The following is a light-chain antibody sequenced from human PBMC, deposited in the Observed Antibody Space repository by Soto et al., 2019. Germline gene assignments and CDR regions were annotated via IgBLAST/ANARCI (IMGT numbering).Light chain of an antibody. CDR3: QQYNSYSYT. CDR2: KAS. V-gene: IGKV1-5*03. Sequence: DIQMTQSPSTLSASVGDRVTITCRASQSISSWLAWYQQKQGKAPNLLIYKASSLESGVPSRFSGSGSGTEFTLTISSPQPDDFATYYCQQYNSYSYTFGQGTKVDIK. J-gene: IGKJ2*01. CDR1: QSISSW.